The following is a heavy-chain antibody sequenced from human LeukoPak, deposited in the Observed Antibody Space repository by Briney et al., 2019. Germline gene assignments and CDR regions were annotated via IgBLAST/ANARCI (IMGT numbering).Heavy chain of an antibody. V-gene: IGHV3-48*02. CDR1: GFTFNSYS. CDR3: AKEGGSSFDY. J-gene: IGHJ4*02. D-gene: IGHD6-19*01. CDR2: ISSTSSTI. Sequence: PGGSLRLSCAASGFTFNSYSMNWVRQAPGKGLEWVSYISSTSSTIYYADSVMGRFTISRDNAKNSLYLQMSSLRDEDTAVYYCAKEGGSSFDYWGQGTLVTVSS.